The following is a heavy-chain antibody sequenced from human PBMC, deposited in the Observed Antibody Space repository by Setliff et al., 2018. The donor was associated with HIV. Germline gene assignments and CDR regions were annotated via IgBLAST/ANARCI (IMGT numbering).Heavy chain of an antibody. D-gene: IGHD2-2*01. CDR1: GGPISSSTYF. J-gene: IGHJ6*03. V-gene: IGHV4-39*07. CDR2: IFFTGNT. CDR3: VRGYCSSTTCYEDYYYMDV. Sequence: SETLSLTCSVSGGPISSSTYFWDWIRQPPGKGLEWIGSIFFTGNTIYNPSLKARVTLSVDMSKNQVFLRLSSVTAADTAVYYCVRGYCSSTTCYEDYYYMDVWGKGSTVTVSS.